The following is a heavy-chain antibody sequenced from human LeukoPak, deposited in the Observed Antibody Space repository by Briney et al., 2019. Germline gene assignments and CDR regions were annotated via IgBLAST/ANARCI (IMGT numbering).Heavy chain of an antibody. CDR2: ISSSSSYI. CDR3: ARTETLYSSSWGYYYYMDV. J-gene: IGHJ6*03. Sequence: GGSLRLSCEASGFTFSSYSMNWFRQAPGKGLEWVSSISSSSSYISYADSVKGRFTISRDNARNALYLQMNSLRAEDTAVYYCARTETLYSSSWGYYYYMDVWGKGTTVTISS. CDR1: GFTFSSYS. D-gene: IGHD6-13*01. V-gene: IGHV3-21*01.